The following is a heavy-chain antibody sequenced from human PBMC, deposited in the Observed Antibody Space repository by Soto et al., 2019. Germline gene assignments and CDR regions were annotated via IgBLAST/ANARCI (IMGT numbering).Heavy chain of an antibody. CDR3: ARGELAAPPYYYYYMDV. Sequence: ASVKVSCKASGYTFTSYDINWVRQATGQGLEWMGWMNPNSGNTGYAQKFQGRVTMTRNTSISTAYMELSSLRSEDTAVYYCARGELAAPPYYYYYMDVWGKGTTVTVSS. J-gene: IGHJ6*03. D-gene: IGHD3-3*02. V-gene: IGHV1-8*01. CDR1: GYTFTSYD. CDR2: MNPNSGNT.